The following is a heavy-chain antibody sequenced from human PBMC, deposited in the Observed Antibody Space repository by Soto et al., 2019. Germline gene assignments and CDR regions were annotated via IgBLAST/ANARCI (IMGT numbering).Heavy chain of an antibody. J-gene: IGHJ3*01. CDR3: ARPATVAPPDAFQV. Sequence: QVHLQESGPRLVEPSETLSLTCTVSGDSIRNSGHYWGWVRQPPGKALEWIGSVYYSGTSYRKPSLKSRPTMSVDTSKNQFSLKLTAVTAADTAIYYCARPATVAPPDAFQVWSQGTLVTVSS. CDR1: GDSIRNSGHY. V-gene: IGHV4-39*01. D-gene: IGHD6-19*01. CDR2: VYYSGTS.